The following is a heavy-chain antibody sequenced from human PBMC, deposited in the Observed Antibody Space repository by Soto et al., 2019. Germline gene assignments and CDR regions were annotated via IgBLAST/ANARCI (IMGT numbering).Heavy chain of an antibody. D-gene: IGHD1-1*01. J-gene: IGHJ4*02. CDR1: GFTFSRYA. V-gene: IGHV3-23*01. Sequence: EVQLLESGGGLVQPGGSLRLSCAASGFTFSRYAMSWVRQAPGKGLEWLSGIDGSGDATHYADSVRGRFTISRDNSENTLYLQMNSLRAEDTAVYYCARPRARWNLLDCWGQGSLVTVSS. CDR3: ARPRARWNLLDC. CDR2: IDGSGDAT.